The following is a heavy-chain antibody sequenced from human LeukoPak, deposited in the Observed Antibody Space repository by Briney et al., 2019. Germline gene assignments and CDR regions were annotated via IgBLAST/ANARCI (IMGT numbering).Heavy chain of an antibody. CDR1: GGSISSSSYY. CDR2: IYYSGST. D-gene: IGHD5-18*01. J-gene: IGHJ4*02. CDR3: ARIEAVTRGYNHAYYFDY. V-gene: IGHV4-39*07. Sequence: SETLSLTCTVSGGSISSSSYYWGWIRQPPGKGLEWIGSIYYSGSTYYNPSLKSRVTISVDTSKNQFSLKLRTATAADTAMYYCARIEAVTRGYNHAYYFDYWGQGTLVTVSS.